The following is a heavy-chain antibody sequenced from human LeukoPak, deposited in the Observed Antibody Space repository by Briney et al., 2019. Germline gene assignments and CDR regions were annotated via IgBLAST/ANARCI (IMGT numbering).Heavy chain of an antibody. CDR3: ARGGGSGIYHHMEY. J-gene: IGHJ4*02. CDR2: INPNSGTT. CDR1: GYTFSDYY. Sequence: RASVKVSCKASGYTFSDYYMHWVRQAPGQGPEWMGWINPNSGTTNHAWSFRGRVTMTRDTSISTAYMELSSLIFDDTAVYYCARGGGSGIYHHMEYWGQGALVTVSS. D-gene: IGHD1-26*01. V-gene: IGHV1-2*02.